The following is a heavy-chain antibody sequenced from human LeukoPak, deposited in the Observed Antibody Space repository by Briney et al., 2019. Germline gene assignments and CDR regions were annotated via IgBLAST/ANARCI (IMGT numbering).Heavy chain of an antibody. Sequence: PGGSLRLSCAASGFTFSSYAMHWVRQAPGKGLEWVAVISYDGSNKYYADSVKGRFTISRDNSKNTLYLQMNSLRAEDTAVYYCARPHSAGDSHYYYYYMDVWGKGTTVTVSS. J-gene: IGHJ6*03. CDR1: GFTFSSYA. CDR2: ISYDGSNK. D-gene: IGHD7-27*01. CDR3: ARPHSAGDSHYYYYYMDV. V-gene: IGHV3-30-3*01.